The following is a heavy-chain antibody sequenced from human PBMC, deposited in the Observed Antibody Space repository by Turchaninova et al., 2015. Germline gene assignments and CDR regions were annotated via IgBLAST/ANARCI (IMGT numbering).Heavy chain of an antibody. CDR1: GFTFSGDW. Sequence: EVQLVESGGGLVQPGGCLRPACAAPGFTFSGDWIHWVRPAPGKVLVWVARINSDGSNTIYADSVKGRFTISRDNAKNTLDLQMNSLRGDDTAMYYCARGGSFHGFDIWGQGTVVTVSS. CDR2: INSDGSNT. D-gene: IGHD6-19*01. CDR3: ARGGSFHGFDI. V-gene: IGHV3-74*01. J-gene: IGHJ3*02.